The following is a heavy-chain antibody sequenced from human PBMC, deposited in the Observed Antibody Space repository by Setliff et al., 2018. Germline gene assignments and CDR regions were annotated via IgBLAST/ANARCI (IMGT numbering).Heavy chain of an antibody. Sequence: SETLSLTCTVSGGSIRSSYYYWGWIRQPPGKGLEWIGSIYYNGSTHFNPSLKSRVAISVDTSKNLLSLRVNSVTATDTAVYYRARPLEESFGGVRDSDAFDVWGQGTMVTVSS. CDR2: IYYNGST. CDR3: ARPLEESFGGVRDSDAFDV. V-gene: IGHV4-39*01. CDR1: GGSIRSSYYY. J-gene: IGHJ3*01. D-gene: IGHD3-16*01.